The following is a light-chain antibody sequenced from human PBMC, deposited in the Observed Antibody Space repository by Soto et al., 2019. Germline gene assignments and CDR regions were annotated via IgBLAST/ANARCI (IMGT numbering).Light chain of an antibody. V-gene: IGKV1-27*01. CDR2: AAS. Sequence: DNQMTQSPSSLSASVGDRVTITCRASLGISDYLAWYQHKPGKVPKLLIFAASTLHSGVPSRFSGSGSGTEFTLTISSLQPDDFATYYCQQYNSYWAFGQGTKVDIK. J-gene: IGKJ1*01. CDR3: QQYNSYWA. CDR1: LGISDY.